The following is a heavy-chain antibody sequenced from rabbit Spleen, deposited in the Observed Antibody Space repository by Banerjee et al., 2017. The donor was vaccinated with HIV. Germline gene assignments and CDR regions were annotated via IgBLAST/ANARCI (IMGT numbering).Heavy chain of an antibody. Sequence: QQLVESGGGLVKPGASLTLTCKASGFDFSRGYDMCWVRQAPGKGLEWIGCIYTGNVKTYYASWAKGRFTISKTSSTTVTLQMTSLTVADTATYFCARDLVAGSSYFNLWGPGTLVTVS. D-gene: IGHD8-1*01. V-gene: IGHV1S40*01. J-gene: IGHJ4*01. CDR2: IYTGNVKT. CDR1: GFDFSRGYD. CDR3: ARDLVAGSSYFNL.